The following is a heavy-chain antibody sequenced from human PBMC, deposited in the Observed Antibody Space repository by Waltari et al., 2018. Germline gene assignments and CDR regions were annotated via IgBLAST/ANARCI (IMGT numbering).Heavy chain of an antibody. CDR1: GYTFTDYH. J-gene: IGHJ4*02. CDR2: INPKNGDT. D-gene: IGHD1-26*01. Sequence: QVPLVQSGTEVKKPGASVRVSCPASGYTFTDYHLHWVRQTPGQGFEWMGWINPKNGDTSYAQNFLGRVTMTRDTSINTAYMDLSGLRSDDAAVFYCARDPGPIVGAPDFWGQGTLVTVSS. CDR3: ARDPGPIVGAPDF. V-gene: IGHV1-2*02.